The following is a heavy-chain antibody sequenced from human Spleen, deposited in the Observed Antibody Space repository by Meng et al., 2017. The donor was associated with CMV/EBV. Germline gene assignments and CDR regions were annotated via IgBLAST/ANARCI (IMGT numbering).Heavy chain of an antibody. J-gene: IGHJ6*02. CDR3: AKTYYDSGRWRLYFYQYGMDV. D-gene: IGHD3-10*01. CDR2: IRYDGSIT. V-gene: IGHV3-30*02. Sequence: GGSLRLSCAASGFTFSSYGMHWVRQAPGKGLEWVSFIRYDGSITSYAASVKGRFSISRDKNTLYLQMDSLRPDDSAVYYCAKTYYDSGRWRLYFYQYGMDVWGQGTTVTVSS. CDR1: GFTFSSYG.